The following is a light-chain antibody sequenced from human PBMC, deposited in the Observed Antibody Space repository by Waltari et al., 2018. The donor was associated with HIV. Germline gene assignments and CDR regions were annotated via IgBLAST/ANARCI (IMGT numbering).Light chain of an antibody. V-gene: IGKV1-12*01. Sequence: DVRMIQSPSFVSASVGDSVTLICRASQPIGSSLAWYQHKPGRAPSLLVYRAAALHTGVPARFIGNGSGIDFTLSIANLQAEDFATYYCQQAKNFPHTFGGGTRVQ. CDR2: RAA. J-gene: IGKJ4*01. CDR3: QQAKNFPHT. CDR1: QPIGSS.